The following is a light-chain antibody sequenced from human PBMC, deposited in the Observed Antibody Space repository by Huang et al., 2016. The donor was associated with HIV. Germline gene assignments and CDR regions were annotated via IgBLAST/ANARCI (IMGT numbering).Light chain of an antibody. Sequence: EIVLTQSPGTLSLSPGERATLSCRASQSGSSNYLAWYLQKPGQAPTLLIYGASSRATDIPDRFSGSGSGTDFTLTISRLEPEDFAVYYCHQYGSPPFTFGPGTKVDIK. CDR3: HQYGSPPFT. J-gene: IGKJ3*01. V-gene: IGKV3-20*01. CDR2: GAS. CDR1: QSGSSNY.